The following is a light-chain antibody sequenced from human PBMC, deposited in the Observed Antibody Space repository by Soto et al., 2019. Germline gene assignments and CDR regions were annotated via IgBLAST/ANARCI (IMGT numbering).Light chain of an antibody. CDR1: QGFTNY. Sequence: DIPMTQSPSSLSASVGDTVTLTCRASQGFTNYLAWYQQKPGKAPKLLIYAASTLQSGVPPRFSGSGSGTHFTLTISSLQPEDAATYYCQKDNTAPYTFGQGTRREIK. V-gene: IGKV1-27*01. CDR2: AAS. J-gene: IGKJ5*01. CDR3: QKDNTAPYT.